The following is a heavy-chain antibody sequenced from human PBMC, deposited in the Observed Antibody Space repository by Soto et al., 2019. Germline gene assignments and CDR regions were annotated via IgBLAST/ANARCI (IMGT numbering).Heavy chain of an antibody. D-gene: IGHD1-1*01. CDR1: GFTFSSYG. V-gene: IGHV3-33*01. CDR2: IWHDGMNK. CDR3: ARDRVSDDPIDY. J-gene: IGHJ4*02. Sequence: QVQLVESGGGVVQPERSLTLSCAASGFTFSSYGMHWIRQAPGKGLEWVAVIWHDGMNKYYADSVRGRLTISRDNSKNTLYLHMNSLRAEDTAVYYCARDRVSDDPIDYWGQGTLVTVSS.